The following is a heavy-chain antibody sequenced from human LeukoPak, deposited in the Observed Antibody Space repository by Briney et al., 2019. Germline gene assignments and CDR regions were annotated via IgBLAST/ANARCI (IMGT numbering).Heavy chain of an antibody. Sequence: SVKVSCKASGGTFISHAIAWVRQAPGQGPEWMGGIIPISGTANYAQKFQGRVTITTDESTSTAYMELSSLTSDDTAVYYCARGLQYQLLKALGYYYMDVWGEGTTVTVSS. D-gene: IGHD2-2*01. CDR1: GGTFISHA. CDR3: ARGLQYQLLKALGYYYMDV. J-gene: IGHJ6*03. CDR2: IIPISGTA. V-gene: IGHV1-69*05.